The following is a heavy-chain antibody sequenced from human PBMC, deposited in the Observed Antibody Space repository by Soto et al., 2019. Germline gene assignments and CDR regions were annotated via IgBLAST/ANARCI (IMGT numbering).Heavy chain of an antibody. J-gene: IGHJ4*02. CDR1: GYTFSDHD. V-gene: IGHV1-8*01. D-gene: IGHD1-1*01. Sequence: QVRLVQSGAEVKKPGASVKVSCKASGYTFSDHDIHWVRQAAGQGPEWLGWINPNSVDTGYAQNFQGRVPMTRDTSKRTAYMELSSLRSEDTAVYYCARVGGNWNDGYVDYWGQGTLVTVSS. CDR2: INPNSVDT. CDR3: ARVGGNWNDGYVDY.